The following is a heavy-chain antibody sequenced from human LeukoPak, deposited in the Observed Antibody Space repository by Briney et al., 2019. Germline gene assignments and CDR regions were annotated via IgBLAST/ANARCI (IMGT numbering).Heavy chain of an antibody. J-gene: IGHJ4*02. V-gene: IGHV3-30*04. D-gene: IGHD6-13*01. CDR1: GFTFSTYA. CDR3: ARDSRAGAAAVAPLDY. Sequence: GGSLRLSCAASGFTFSTYAMHWVRQAPGKGLEWVAVISYGGSSENYADSVKGRFTVSRDNSKSTLYLQMNSLRAEDTAVYYCARDSRAGAAAVAPLDYWGQGTLVTVSS. CDR2: ISYGGSSE.